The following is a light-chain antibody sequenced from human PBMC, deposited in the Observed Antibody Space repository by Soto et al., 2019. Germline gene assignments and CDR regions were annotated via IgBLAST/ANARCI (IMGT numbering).Light chain of an antibody. CDR1: SSEVGGYNY. CDR3: SLYTSSSTPYV. CDR2: DVS. J-gene: IGLJ1*01. V-gene: IGLV2-14*01. Sequence: QSAPTQPASLSGSPGQSITISCTGTSSEVGGYNYVSWYQQHPGKAPKLIIYDVSDRPSGVSNRFSGSKSGNTASLTISGLQAEDEADYFCSLYTSSSTPYVFGTGTKVTVL.